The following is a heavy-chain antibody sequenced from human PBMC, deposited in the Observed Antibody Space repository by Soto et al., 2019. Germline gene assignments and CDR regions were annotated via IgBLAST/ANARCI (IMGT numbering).Heavy chain of an antibody. Sequence: QVQLVESGGGLVKPGGSLRLSCAASGFTFSDYYMSWIRQAPGKGLEWVSYISSSSSYTNYADSVKGRFTISRDNAKNSLYLQMNSLRAEDTAVYYYARDPTVVAATVYWYFDLWGRGTLVTVSS. J-gene: IGHJ2*01. CDR1: GFTFSDYY. V-gene: IGHV3-11*06. CDR3: ARDPTVVAATVYWYFDL. CDR2: ISSSSSYT. D-gene: IGHD2-15*01.